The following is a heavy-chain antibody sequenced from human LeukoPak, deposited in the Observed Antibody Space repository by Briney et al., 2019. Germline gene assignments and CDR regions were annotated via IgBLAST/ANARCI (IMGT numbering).Heavy chain of an antibody. CDR1: GFTFSSHA. CDR2: ISGSGGST. V-gene: IGHV3-23*01. CDR3: ARDFAAGFDY. Sequence: GGSLRLSCAASGFTFSSHAMTWVRQAPGKGLEWVSAISGSGGSTYYADSVKGRFTISRDNSKNTLYLQLNSLRAEDTAVYYCARDFAAGFDYWGQGTLVTVSS. J-gene: IGHJ4*02. D-gene: IGHD1-14*01.